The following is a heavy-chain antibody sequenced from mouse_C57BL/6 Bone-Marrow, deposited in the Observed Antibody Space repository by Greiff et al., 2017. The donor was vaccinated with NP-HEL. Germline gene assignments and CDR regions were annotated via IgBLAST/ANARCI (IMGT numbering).Heavy chain of an antibody. CDR2: ISSGSSTI. CDR1: GFTFSDYG. CDR3: ARNDYDDYYAMDY. V-gene: IGHV5-17*01. Sequence: EVQLVESGGGLVKPGGSLKLSCAASGFTFSDYGMHWVRQAPEKGLEWVAYISSGSSTIYYADTVKGRFTISRDNAKNTLFLQMTSLRSEDTAMYYCARNDYDDYYAMDYWGQGTSVTVSS. J-gene: IGHJ4*01. D-gene: IGHD2-4*01.